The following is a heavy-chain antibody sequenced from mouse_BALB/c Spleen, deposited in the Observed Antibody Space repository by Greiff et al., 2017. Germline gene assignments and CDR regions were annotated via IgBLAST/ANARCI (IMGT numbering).Heavy chain of an antibody. CDR3: ARSVIYDGYPYYAMDY. D-gene: IGHD2-3*01. CDR2: ISSGSSTI. V-gene: IGHV5-17*02. J-gene: IGHJ4*01. Sequence: EVQLVESGGGLVQPGGSRKLSCAASGFTFSSFGMHWVRQAPEKGLEWVAYISSGSSTIYYADTVKGRFTISRDNPKNTLFLQMTSLRSEDTAMYYCARSVIYDGYPYYAMDYWGQGTSGTVSS. CDR1: GFTFSSFG.